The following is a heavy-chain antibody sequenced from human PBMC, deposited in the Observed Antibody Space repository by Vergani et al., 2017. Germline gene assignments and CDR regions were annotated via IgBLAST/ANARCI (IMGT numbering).Heavy chain of an antibody. V-gene: IGHV1-46*01. CDR2: INPSGGST. Sequence: QVQLVQSGAEVKKPGASVKVSCKASGYTFTSYYMHWVRQAPGQGLEWMGIINPSGGSTSYAQKFQGRVTMTRDTSTSTVYMERTSLRSEDTAVYYCALAYYXDSSGYYFEADWPPYYYGMDVWGQGTTVTVSS. D-gene: IGHD3-22*01. J-gene: IGHJ6*02. CDR3: ALAYYXDSSGYYFEADWPPYYYGMDV. CDR1: GYTFTSYY.